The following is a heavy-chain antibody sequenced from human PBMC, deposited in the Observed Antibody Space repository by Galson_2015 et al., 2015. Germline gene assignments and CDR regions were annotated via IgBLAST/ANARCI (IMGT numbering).Heavy chain of an antibody. V-gene: IGHV4-4*01. Sequence: ETLSLTCAVSGGSISSSYCWNWVRQPPGRGLEWIEQIHHSGSTDYNPSLKGRVTISVDKSKNQFTLKLSSVTAADTALYFCARTADYGDPYWYFDLWGRGILATVSS. CDR2: IHHSGST. CDR1: GGSISSSYC. CDR3: ARTADYGDPYWYFDL. J-gene: IGHJ2*01. D-gene: IGHD4-17*01.